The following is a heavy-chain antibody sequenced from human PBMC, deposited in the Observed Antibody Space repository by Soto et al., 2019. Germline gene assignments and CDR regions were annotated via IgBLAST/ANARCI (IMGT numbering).Heavy chain of an antibody. Sequence: QVQLVQSGAEVKKPGASVKVSCKASGYSFITNYMHWVRQAPGQGLEWMGIINPNGGSANYAQKCQGRVPMTRDTSTSTVYMELSSLRSEDTAIYYCAREDVGELDPWGQGTLVTVSS. CDR2: INPNGGSA. J-gene: IGHJ5*02. CDR3: AREDVGELDP. CDR1: GYSFITNY. V-gene: IGHV1-46*01. D-gene: IGHD2-21*01.